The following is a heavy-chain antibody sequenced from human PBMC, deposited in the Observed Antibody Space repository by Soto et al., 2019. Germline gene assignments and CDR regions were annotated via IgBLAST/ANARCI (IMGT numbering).Heavy chain of an antibody. V-gene: IGHV4-39*01. CDR2: IFYSGTT. CDR3: ARNARNASAIFGSFDY. J-gene: IGHJ4*02. Sequence: SETLSLTCTVSGGSISSSNHYWGWIRQPPGKGLEWIGNIFYSGTTYHNPSLKSRVTVSVDTSKNQFFLKLSSVSAADTAVYYRARNARNASAIFGSFDYRGQGTLVTVSS. D-gene: IGHD3-3*01. CDR1: GGSISSSNHY.